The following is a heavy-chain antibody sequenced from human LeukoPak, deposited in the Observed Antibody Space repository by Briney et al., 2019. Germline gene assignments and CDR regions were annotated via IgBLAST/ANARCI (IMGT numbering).Heavy chain of an antibody. V-gene: IGHV1-2*02. Sequence: ASVKVSCKASGYTFTGSYMHWVRQAPGQGLEWMGWINPNSGGTNYAQKFQGRVTLTRDTSINTAYMELSSLRSDDTAAYYCARDGAGGGSDFDYWGQGTLVTVSS. CDR3: ARDGAGGGSDFDY. J-gene: IGHJ4*02. D-gene: IGHD1-26*01. CDR1: GYTFTGSY. CDR2: INPNSGGT.